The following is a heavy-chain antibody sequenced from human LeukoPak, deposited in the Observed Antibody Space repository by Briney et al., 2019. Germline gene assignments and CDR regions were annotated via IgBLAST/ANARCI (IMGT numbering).Heavy chain of an antibody. D-gene: IGHD6-19*01. CDR1: GYTFTGYY. J-gene: IGHJ5*02. Sequence: GASVKVSCKASGYTFTGYYMHWVRQAPGQGLEWMGWINPNSGGTNYAQKFQGRVTMTRDTSISTAYMELSRLRSDDTAVYYCAREVAGTRGWFDPWGQGTLVTVS. CDR2: INPNSGGT. CDR3: AREVAGTRGWFDP. V-gene: IGHV1-2*02.